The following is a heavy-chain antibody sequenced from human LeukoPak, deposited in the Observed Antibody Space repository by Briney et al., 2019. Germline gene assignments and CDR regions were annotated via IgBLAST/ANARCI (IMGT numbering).Heavy chain of an antibody. CDR3: AAGAQLPIDY. Sequence: ASVKVSCNVSVYTLTELSMHWVRQAPGKGLEWLGGFDLEDGERVYAQKLQGRLTMTEDTSTDTAYMELSSLRSDDTATYYFAAGAQLPIDYWGQGTLVTVSS. J-gene: IGHJ4*02. V-gene: IGHV1-24*01. D-gene: IGHD1-1*01. CDR2: FDLEDGER. CDR1: VYTLTELS.